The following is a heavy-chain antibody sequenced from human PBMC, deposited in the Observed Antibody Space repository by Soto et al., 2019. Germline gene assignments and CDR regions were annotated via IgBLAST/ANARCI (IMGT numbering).Heavy chain of an antibody. CDR3: AKDRGLAESGRWSHYYYGMDV. CDR1: GFILTNNG. Sequence: QVQLLESGGGVVQPGRSLRLSCVASGFILTNNGMHWVRQAPGQGLEWVAVISSDGSSKYYGDSVRGRFTISRDNSKNTLFLEMNSLRSEDTAVYYCAKDRGLAESGRWSHYYYGMDVWGQGTTVTVSS. J-gene: IGHJ6*02. CDR2: ISSDGSSK. V-gene: IGHV3-30*18. D-gene: IGHD1-26*01.